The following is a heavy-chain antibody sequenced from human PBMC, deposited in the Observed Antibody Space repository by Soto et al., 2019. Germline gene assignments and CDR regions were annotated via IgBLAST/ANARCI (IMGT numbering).Heavy chain of an antibody. Sequence: ASVEVSCKASGYTFTNYAIHWVRKAPGQRLEWMGWLNAGNGNTKYSQNFQGRVTITRDTSASTAYMELSSLRSEDTAVYYCAREDRILYRNQYYGMDVWGQGTTGTVS. D-gene: IGHD2-8*01. V-gene: IGHV1-3*01. CDR1: GYTFTNYA. CDR3: AREDRILYRNQYYGMDV. CDR2: LNAGNGNT. J-gene: IGHJ6*02.